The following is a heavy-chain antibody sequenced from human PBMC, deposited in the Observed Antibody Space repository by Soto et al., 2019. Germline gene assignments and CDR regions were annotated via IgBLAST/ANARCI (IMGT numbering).Heavy chain of an antibody. V-gene: IGHV4-31*03. CDR3: ARAGTYYDILTGYYTNWFDP. J-gene: IGHJ5*02. CDR2: IYYSGST. Sequence: QVQLQESGPGLVKPSQTLSLTCTVSGGSISSGGYYWSWIRQHPGKGLEWIGYIYYSGSTYYNPSLKSRVTISVDTSKNQFSLKLSSVTAADTAVYYCARAGTYYDILTGYYTNWFDPWGQGTPVTVSS. CDR1: GGSISSGGYY. D-gene: IGHD3-9*01.